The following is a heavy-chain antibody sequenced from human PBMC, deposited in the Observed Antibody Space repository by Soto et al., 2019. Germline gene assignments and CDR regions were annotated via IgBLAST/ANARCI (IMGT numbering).Heavy chain of an antibody. V-gene: IGHV3-23*01. CDR1: GFTFSSYA. Sequence: EVQLLESGGGLVQPGGSLRLSCAASGFTFSSYAMSWVRQAPGKGLEWVSAISGSAGSTYYADSVKGRFTISRDNSKNTLYLQMNSLRAEDTAVYSCANPFASGYDFDFWGQGTLVTVSS. D-gene: IGHD5-12*01. CDR2: ISGSAGST. CDR3: ANPFASGYDFDF. J-gene: IGHJ4*02.